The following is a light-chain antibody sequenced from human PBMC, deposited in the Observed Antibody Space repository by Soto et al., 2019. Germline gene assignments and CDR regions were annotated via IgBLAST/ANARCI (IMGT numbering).Light chain of an antibody. Sequence: DIQMTQSPSTLSASVGDRVTITCRASQSISSWLAWYEQKPGKAPMLLIYKASSLESGVPSRFSGSGSGTEFTLTISSLQPDDFATYYCQQFNNYPWTXGQGTKVDIK. V-gene: IGKV1-5*03. CDR2: KAS. CDR1: QSISSW. CDR3: QQFNNYPWT. J-gene: IGKJ1*01.